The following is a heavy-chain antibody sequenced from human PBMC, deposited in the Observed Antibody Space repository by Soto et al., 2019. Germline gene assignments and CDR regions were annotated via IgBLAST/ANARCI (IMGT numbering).Heavy chain of an antibody. V-gene: IGHV3-53*01. CDR3: APRGGGGGY. D-gene: IGHD3-16*01. J-gene: IGHJ4*02. CDR1: GFTVSKNY. Sequence: EVQLVESGGGLIQPGGSLRLSCAVSGFTVSKNYMSWVRQAPGKGLEGVSVIYSGGYTAYGDSVKGRFTISRENSKNPIYLQMNSLRAADPAVFYCAPRGGGGGYWGQGTLVTVSS. CDR2: IYSGGYT.